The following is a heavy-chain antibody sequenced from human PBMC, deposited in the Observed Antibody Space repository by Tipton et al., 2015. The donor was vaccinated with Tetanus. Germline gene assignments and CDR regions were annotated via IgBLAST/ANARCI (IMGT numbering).Heavy chain of an antibody. Sequence: TLSLTCNVSGGYLNTFYWNWIRQSAGKGLEWIGRVYYSGSTNYNPSLKSRVTMSIDTSKNQFSLELTSVTAADTAVYYCARDFRERSGTSYSSYSTVGAWGQGTPVSLSS. CDR1: GGYLNTFY. J-gene: IGHJ6*02. D-gene: IGHD1-26*01. V-gene: IGHV4-4*07. CDR3: ARDFRERSGTSYSSYSTVGA. CDR2: VYYSGST.